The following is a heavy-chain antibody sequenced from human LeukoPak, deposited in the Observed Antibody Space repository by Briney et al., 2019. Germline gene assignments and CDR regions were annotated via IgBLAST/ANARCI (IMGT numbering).Heavy chain of an antibody. CDR3: ARRLTQYDCFDP. CDR2: TYYRSMWYN. CDR1: GDSVSSNSVT. J-gene: IGHJ5*02. Sequence: SQTLSLTCAISGDSVSSNSVTWNWIRQSPSRGLEWLGRTYYRSMWYNDYAVSVRGRITVNPDTSKNQFSLHLNSVTPEDTAVYYCARRLTQYDCFDPWGQGILVTVSS. V-gene: IGHV6-1*01. D-gene: IGHD2-2*01.